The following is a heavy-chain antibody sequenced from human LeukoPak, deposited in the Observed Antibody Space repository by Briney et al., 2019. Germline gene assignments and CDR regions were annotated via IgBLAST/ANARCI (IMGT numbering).Heavy chain of an antibody. CDR3: ARFGYSGWNLEY. Sequence: GGSLRLSCAASGFIFRDFWMTWVRQAPGKGLEWVANINQGGSVKYYVDSVKGRFTISRDDAESSLYVQMNSLRDEDTAVYYCARFGYSGWNLEYWGQGTPVTVSS. V-gene: IGHV3-7*01. CDR2: INQGGSVK. J-gene: IGHJ4*02. D-gene: IGHD5-12*01. CDR1: GFIFRDFW.